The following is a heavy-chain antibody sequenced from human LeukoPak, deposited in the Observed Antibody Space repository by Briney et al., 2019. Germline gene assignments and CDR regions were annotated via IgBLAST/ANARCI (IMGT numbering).Heavy chain of an antibody. Sequence: GGSLRLSCAASGFTFSSYSMNWVRQAPGKGLEWVANIKQDGGEKNYVDSVKGRFTISRDNAKNSVYLQMNSLRAEDTAVYYCARGRYQPDYWGQGTLVTVSS. CDR1: GFTFSSYS. CDR2: IKQDGGEK. D-gene: IGHD2-2*01. V-gene: IGHV3-7*01. J-gene: IGHJ4*02. CDR3: ARGRYQPDY.